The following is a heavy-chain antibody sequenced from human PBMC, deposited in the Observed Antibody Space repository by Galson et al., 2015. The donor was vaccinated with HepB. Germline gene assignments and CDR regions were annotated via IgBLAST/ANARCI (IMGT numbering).Heavy chain of an antibody. CDR1: GFTFSGSA. D-gene: IGHD6-19*01. J-gene: IGHJ6*02. CDR2: ISSSSSTI. CDR3: AREWIAVAGGLDV. Sequence: SLRLSCATSGFTFSGSAIHWVRQAPGKGLEWVSYISSSSSTIYYADSVKGRFTISRDNAKKSLYLQMNSLRAEDTAVYYCAREWIAVAGGLDVWGQGTTVTVSS. V-gene: IGHV3-48*04.